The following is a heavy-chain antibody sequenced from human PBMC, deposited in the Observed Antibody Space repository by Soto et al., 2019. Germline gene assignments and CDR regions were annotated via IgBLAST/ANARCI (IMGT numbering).Heavy chain of an antibody. CDR3: ARDPSIAARHYYYYYGMDV. J-gene: IGHJ6*02. V-gene: IGHV4-31*03. CDR1: GGSISSGGYY. Sequence: PSETLSLTCTVSGGSISSGGYYWSWIRQHPGKGLEWIGYIYYSGSTYYNPSLKSRVTISVDTSKNQFSLKLSSVTAADTAVYYCARDPSIAARHYYYYYGMDVWGQGTTVTVSS. D-gene: IGHD6-6*01. CDR2: IYYSGST.